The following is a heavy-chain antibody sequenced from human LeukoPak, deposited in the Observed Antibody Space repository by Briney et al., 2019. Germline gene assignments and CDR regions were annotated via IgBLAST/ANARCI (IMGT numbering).Heavy chain of an antibody. Sequence: SGGSLRLSCAASGFTFSRSAMTWVRQTPGKGLDWVSSISSSGYTYYADSVKGRFTISRDNSKNMLYLQMNSLRAEDTAVYYCVKGRISEDGLDFWGQGTLVTVSS. D-gene: IGHD6-13*01. CDR2: ISSSGYT. CDR1: GFTFSRSA. J-gene: IGHJ4*02. V-gene: IGHV3-23*01. CDR3: VKGRISEDGLDF.